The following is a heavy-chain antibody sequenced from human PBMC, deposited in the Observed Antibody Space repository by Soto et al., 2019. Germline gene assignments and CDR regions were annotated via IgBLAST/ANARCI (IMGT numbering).Heavy chain of an antibody. D-gene: IGHD3-22*01. J-gene: IGHJ4*02. Sequence: XSVKVSLKASGYSFSFCGISLVRHSPGQGLEWMGWINPSDGNRNFAQKFEDRVTMTTATSTNTVFLELRSLKSDDTAIYYCARDRLRGYDSSGFYSWGQGTMVTVSS. CDR3: ARDRLRGYDSSGFYS. CDR2: INPSDGNR. V-gene: IGHV1-18*01. CDR1: GYSFSFCG.